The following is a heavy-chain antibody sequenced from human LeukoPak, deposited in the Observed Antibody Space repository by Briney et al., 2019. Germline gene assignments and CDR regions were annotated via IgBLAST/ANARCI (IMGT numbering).Heavy chain of an antibody. D-gene: IGHD6-13*01. CDR3: ARERHIAAAYI. CDR2: INPNSGGT. Sequence: ASVKVSCKASGYTFTSYDINWVRQATGQGLEWMGWINPNSGGTNYAQKFQGRVTMTRDTSISTAYMELSRLRSDDTAVYYCARERHIAAAYIWGQGTMVTVSS. V-gene: IGHV1-2*02. J-gene: IGHJ3*02. CDR1: GYTFTSYD.